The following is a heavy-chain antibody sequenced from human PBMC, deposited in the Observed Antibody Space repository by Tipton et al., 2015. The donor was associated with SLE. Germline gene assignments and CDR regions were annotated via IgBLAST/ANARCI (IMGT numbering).Heavy chain of an antibody. J-gene: IGHJ4*02. CDR3: ARDPKY. Sequence: TLSLTCTVSLYSIGSGFYWDWVRQAPGKGLEWIGNVYYSGSTYYSASLRSRVTISLDRSKNHFSLTLNSVTAADTAVYYCARDPKYWGQGTLVIVSS. CDR1: LYSIGSGFY. CDR2: VYYSGST. V-gene: IGHV4-38-2*02.